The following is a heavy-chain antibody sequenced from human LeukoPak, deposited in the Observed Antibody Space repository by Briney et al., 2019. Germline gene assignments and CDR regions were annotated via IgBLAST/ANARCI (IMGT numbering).Heavy chain of an antibody. CDR3: ARDSPAVAAPDY. J-gene: IGHJ4*02. CDR1: GFTFSSYW. CDR2: IKQDGSEK. V-gene: IGHV3-7*01. Sequence: GGSLRLSCEASGFTFSSYWMSWVRQAPGKGLEWVANIKQDGSEKYYVDSVKGRFTISRDNAKNSLYLQMNSLRAEDTAVYYCARDSPAVAAPDYWGQGTLVTVSS. D-gene: IGHD6-19*01.